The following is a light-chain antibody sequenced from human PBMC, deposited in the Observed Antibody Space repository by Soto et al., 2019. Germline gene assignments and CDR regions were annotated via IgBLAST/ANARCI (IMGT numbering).Light chain of an antibody. J-gene: IGLJ1*01. CDR3: CSFVGSNNYV. CDR1: SSDVRSYNV. Sequence: QSALTQPASVSGSPGQSITISCTGTSSDVRSYNVVSWYQQHPGKAPALMIYEATKRPSGVSNRFSGSKSGNTASLTISGLQAEDEADYYCCSFVGSNNYVFGTATKVTVL. CDR2: EAT. V-gene: IGLV2-23*01.